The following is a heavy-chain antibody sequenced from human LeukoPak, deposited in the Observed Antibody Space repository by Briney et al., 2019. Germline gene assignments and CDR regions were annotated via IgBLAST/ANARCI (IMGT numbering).Heavy chain of an antibody. V-gene: IGHV1-69*04. CDR3: ARDRASITIFGVAPPDNWFDP. CDR1: GGTLSSYA. CDR2: IIPILGIA. J-gene: IGHJ5*02. Sequence: GASVKVSCKASGGTLSSYAISWVRQAPGQGLEWMGRIIPILGIANYAQKFQGRVTITADKSTSTAYMELSSLRSEDTAVYYCARDRASITIFGVAPPDNWFDPWGQGTLVTVSS. D-gene: IGHD3-3*01.